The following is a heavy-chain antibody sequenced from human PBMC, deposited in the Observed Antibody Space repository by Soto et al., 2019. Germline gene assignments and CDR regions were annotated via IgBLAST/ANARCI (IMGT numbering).Heavy chain of an antibody. J-gene: IGHJ4*02. Sequence: QITLKESGPTLVKPTQTLTLTCTYSGFSLRTTGVGVGWIRQPPGKALEWLGIIYWNDDKRYSPSLKSRFTLTSDISKSQVVLTMTNMDPVDTGTYYFAHTWVLPFDYWGQGTLVIVSS. CDR3: AHTWVLPFDY. CDR2: IYWNDDK. D-gene: IGHD2-8*01. CDR1: GFSLRTTGVG. V-gene: IGHV2-5*01.